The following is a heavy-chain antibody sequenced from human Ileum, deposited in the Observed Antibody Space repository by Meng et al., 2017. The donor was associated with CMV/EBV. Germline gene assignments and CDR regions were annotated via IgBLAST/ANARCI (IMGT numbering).Heavy chain of an antibody. Sequence: GESLKISCAASGFTFSSYAMHWVRQAPGKGLEWVAVISYDGSNKYYADSVKGRFTISRDNSKNTLYLQMNSLRAEDTAVYYCARELYDFWSGYFNPIDYWGQGTLVTVSS. V-gene: IGHV3-30-3*01. CDR3: ARELYDFWSGYFNPIDY. CDR2: ISYDGSNK. CDR1: GFTFSSYA. J-gene: IGHJ4*02. D-gene: IGHD3-3*01.